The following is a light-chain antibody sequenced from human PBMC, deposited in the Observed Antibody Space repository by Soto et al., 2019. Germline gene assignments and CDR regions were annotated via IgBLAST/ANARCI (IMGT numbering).Light chain of an antibody. J-gene: IGKJ1*01. Sequence: EIVMTQSPATLSVSPGEGATLSCRASQSVGSNLAWYQQKPGQAPRLLIYGASTRATGIPDRFSGSGSGTDFILTISSLQSEDSAVYYCQQYNNWPRTFGQGTKVDIK. CDR3: QQYNNWPRT. CDR1: QSVGSN. V-gene: IGKV3-15*01. CDR2: GAS.